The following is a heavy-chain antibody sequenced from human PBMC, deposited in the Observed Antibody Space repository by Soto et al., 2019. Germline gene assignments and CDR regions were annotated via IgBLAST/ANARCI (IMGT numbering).Heavy chain of an antibody. CDR2: IWHDGSNK. CDR3: ARDGDANTGFGKDY. D-gene: IGHD3-16*01. Sequence: QVQLVESGGGVVQPGRSLRLSCAASGFSVSNYGMHWVRQAPGKGLEWVALIWHDGSNKYYAESVKGRFTISRDNSKDMVYLQMNSLRAEDTAMYYCARDGDANTGFGKDYWGQGTLVTVSS. J-gene: IGHJ4*02. CDR1: GFSVSNYG. V-gene: IGHV3-33*01.